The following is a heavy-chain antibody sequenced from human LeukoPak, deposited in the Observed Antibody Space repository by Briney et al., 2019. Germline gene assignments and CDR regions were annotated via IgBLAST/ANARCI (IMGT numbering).Heavy chain of an antibody. CDR1: GYTFTGYY. V-gene: IGHV1-2*04. D-gene: IGHD3-10*01. CDR2: INPNSGGT. Sequence: ASVKVSCKASGYTFTGYYMHWVRQAPGQGLEWMGWINPNSGGTNYAQKFQGWVTMTRDTSISTAYMELSRLRSDDTAVYYCARDRYYGSGSYYYYYCMDVWGKGTTVTVSS. CDR3: ARDRYYGSGSYYYYYCMDV. J-gene: IGHJ6*04.